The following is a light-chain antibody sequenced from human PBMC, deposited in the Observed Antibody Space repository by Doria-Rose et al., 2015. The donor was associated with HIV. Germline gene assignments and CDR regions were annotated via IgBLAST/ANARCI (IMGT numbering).Light chain of an antibody. J-gene: IGKJ4*01. CDR2: AAS. CDR3: QQLNSYLLT. CDR1: QSISSY. Sequence: DIQVTQSPSFLSASVGDRVTITCRASQSISSYLAWYQQKPGNATKLLIYAASTLQSGVPSRFSGSGSGTEFTLTISSLQPEDFATYYCQQLNSYLLTFGGGTKVEIK. V-gene: IGKV1-9*01.